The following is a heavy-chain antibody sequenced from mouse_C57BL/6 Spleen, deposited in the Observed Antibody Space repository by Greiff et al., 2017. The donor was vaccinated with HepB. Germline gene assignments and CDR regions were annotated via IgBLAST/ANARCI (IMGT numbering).Heavy chain of an antibody. Sequence: VQLQQSGAELMQPGDSVKLSCKATGYTFTGYWIEWVKQRPGHGLEWIGEILPGSGSTYYNEKLKGKATFTAATSSNTGYMQLRSQTTEDSAIYYCARGVSPYAMDYWGQGTSVTVSS. CDR1: GYTFTGYW. J-gene: IGHJ4*01. V-gene: IGHV1-9*01. D-gene: IGHD2-12*01. CDR3: ARGVSPYAMDY. CDR2: ILPGSGST.